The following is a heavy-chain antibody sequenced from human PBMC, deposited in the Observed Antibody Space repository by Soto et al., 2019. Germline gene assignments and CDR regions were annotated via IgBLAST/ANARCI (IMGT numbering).Heavy chain of an antibody. J-gene: IGHJ6*02. Sequence: QVQLVESGGGVVQPGRSLRLSCAASGFTFSSYAMHWVRQAPGKGLEWVAVISYDGSNKYYADSVKGRFTISRDNSKNTLYLQTNSLRAADTAVYYCARAAPDYNLSPGMDVWGQGTTVTVSS. CDR3: ARAAPDYNLSPGMDV. V-gene: IGHV3-30-3*01. CDR2: ISYDGSNK. CDR1: GFTFSSYA. D-gene: IGHD4-4*01.